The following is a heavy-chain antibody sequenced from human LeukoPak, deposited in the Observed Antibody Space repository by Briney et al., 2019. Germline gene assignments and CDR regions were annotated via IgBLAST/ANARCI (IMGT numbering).Heavy chain of an antibody. D-gene: IGHD1-26*01. J-gene: IGHJ4*02. V-gene: IGHV4-61*01. CDR2: IHFSGST. CDR3: ARDLGGIYFDY. Sequence: PSETLSLTCTVSGGSISTTFYYWGWIRQPPGKGLEWIGSIHFSGSTNYNPSLRSRVTISVDTSKNQLSLKLSSVTAADTAVYYCARDLGGIYFDYWGQGTLVTVSS. CDR1: GGSISTTFYY.